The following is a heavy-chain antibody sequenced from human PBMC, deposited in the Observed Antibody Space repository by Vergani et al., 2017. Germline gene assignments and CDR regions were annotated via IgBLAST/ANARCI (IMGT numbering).Heavy chain of an antibody. CDR2: ISWDGGTI. CDR1: GFRFDDFV. J-gene: IGHJ6*04. V-gene: IGHV3-43D*03. CDR3: RGEMDV. Sequence: VESGGVVVQPGGSLRLSCAGSGFRFDDFVMHWIRQRPGKGLEWVSLISWDGGTIYYADSVRGRFSISRDNSKNTLYLQMNSLRTEDTANYYCRGEMDVWGKGTTVTVSS.